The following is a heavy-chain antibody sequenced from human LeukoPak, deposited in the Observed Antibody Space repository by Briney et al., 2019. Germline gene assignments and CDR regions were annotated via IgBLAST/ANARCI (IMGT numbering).Heavy chain of an antibody. CDR3: ARASLYYDSSGYYYDY. CDR1: GYTFTGYY. Sequence: ASVKVSCKASGYTFTGYYMHWVRQAPGQGLEWMGWINPNSGGTNYAQKFQGRVTMTRDTSISTAYMGLSRLRSDDTAVYYCARASLYYDSSGYYYDYWGQGTLVTVSS. V-gene: IGHV1-2*02. D-gene: IGHD3-22*01. J-gene: IGHJ4*02. CDR2: INPNSGGT.